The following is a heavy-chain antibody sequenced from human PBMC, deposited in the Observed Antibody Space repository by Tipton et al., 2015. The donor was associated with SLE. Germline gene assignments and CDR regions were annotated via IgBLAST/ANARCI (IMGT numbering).Heavy chain of an antibody. CDR3: AKAFSWTFDYYYMDV. V-gene: IGHV3-23*01. CDR1: RFTFSAHA. D-gene: IGHD6-13*01. CDR2: ILGSGSST. Sequence: GSLRLSCAASRFTFSAHAMSWVRQAPGKGLEWISGILGSGSSTYYADSVRGRFTISRDNSNNTLFLQMNSLRAEDTAVYYCAKAFSWTFDYYYMDVWGKGTTVTVSS. J-gene: IGHJ6*03.